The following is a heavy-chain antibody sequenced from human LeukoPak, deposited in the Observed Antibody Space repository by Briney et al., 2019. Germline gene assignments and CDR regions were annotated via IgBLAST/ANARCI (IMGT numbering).Heavy chain of an antibody. V-gene: IGHV3-33*01. CDR2: IWYDGSNK. Sequence: GGSLRLSCAASGFTFSSFGMHWVRKAPGKGLEWLAVIWYDGSNKYYADSVKGRFTISRDNSKNTLYLQMNSLRAEDTALYYCARELNVDTPMAFDYWGQGTLVTVSS. J-gene: IGHJ4*02. CDR1: GFTFSSFG. D-gene: IGHD5-18*01. CDR3: ARELNVDTPMAFDY.